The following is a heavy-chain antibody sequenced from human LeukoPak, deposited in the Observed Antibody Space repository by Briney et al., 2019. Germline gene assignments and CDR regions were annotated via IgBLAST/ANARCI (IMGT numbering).Heavy chain of an antibody. J-gene: IGHJ3*02. Sequence: PGGSLRLSCAASGFTFSSYWMSWVRQAPGKGLEWVANIKQDGSEKYYVDPVKGRFTISRDNAKNSLYLQMNSLRAEDTAVYYCARVAGATLDDAFDIWGQGTMVTVSS. V-gene: IGHV3-7*01. D-gene: IGHD1-26*01. CDR3: ARVAGATLDDAFDI. CDR1: GFTFSSYW. CDR2: IKQDGSEK.